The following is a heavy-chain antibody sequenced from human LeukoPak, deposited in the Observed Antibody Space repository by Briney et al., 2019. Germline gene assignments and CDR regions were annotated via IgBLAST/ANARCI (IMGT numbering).Heavy chain of an antibody. CDR3: AGDVGKGYYFDY. V-gene: IGHV4-31*03. CDR2: IYYSGST. D-gene: IGHD2-15*01. CDR1: GGSISSGGYY. Sequence: PSETLSLTCTVSGGSISSGGYYWSWIRQHPGKGLEWIGYIYYSGSTYYNPSLKSRVTISVDTSKNQFSLKLSSVTAADTAVYYCAGDVGKGYYFDYWGQGTLVTVSS. J-gene: IGHJ4*02.